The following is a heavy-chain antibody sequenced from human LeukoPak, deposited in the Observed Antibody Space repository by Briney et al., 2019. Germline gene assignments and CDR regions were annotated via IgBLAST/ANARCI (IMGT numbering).Heavy chain of an antibody. CDR2: IYPDDSDT. J-gene: IGHJ4*02. V-gene: IGHV5-51*01. CDR3: AREGGRSLSSGWYKL. D-gene: IGHD6-19*01. Sequence: GESLKISCKGSGYRFADYWIGGVRQMPGKGLEWLGIIYPDDSDTRYSPSFQGQVTISADKSISTAYLQWSSLKASDSAMYYCAREGGRSLSSGWYKLWSQGTLVTVPS. CDR1: GYRFADYW.